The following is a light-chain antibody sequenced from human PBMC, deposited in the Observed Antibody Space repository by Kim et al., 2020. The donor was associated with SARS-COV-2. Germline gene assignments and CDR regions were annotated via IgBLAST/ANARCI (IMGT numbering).Light chain of an antibody. J-gene: IGKJ4*01. V-gene: IGKV1-5*01. CDR2: DAS. Sequence: DIQMTQSPSTLSVSVGDRVTFTCRASQSIGNWLAWSQQKPGKAPKLLVYDASSLESGVPARFSGSGSGTEFTLTISSLQPDDFATFYSQQYSSFPLTFGGGTKLEI. CDR3: QQYSSFPLT. CDR1: QSIGNW.